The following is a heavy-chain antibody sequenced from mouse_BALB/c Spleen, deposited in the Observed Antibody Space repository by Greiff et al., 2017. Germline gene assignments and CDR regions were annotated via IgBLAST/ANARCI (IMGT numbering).Heavy chain of an antibody. J-gene: IGHJ4*01. CDR1: GFNIKDTY. V-gene: IGHV14-3*02. D-gene: IGHD1-1*01. CDR3: ATPTTDAMDY. Sequence: EVQLQQSGAELVKPGASVKLSCTASGFNIKDTYMHWVKQRPEQGLEWIGRIDPANGNTKYDPKFQGKATITADTSSNTAYLQLSSLTSEDTAVYYCATPTTDAMDYWGQGTSVTVSS. CDR2: IDPANGNT.